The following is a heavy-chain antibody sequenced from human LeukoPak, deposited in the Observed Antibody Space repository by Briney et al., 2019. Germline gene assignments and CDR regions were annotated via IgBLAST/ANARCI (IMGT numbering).Heavy chain of an antibody. CDR3: ASHYGGNWY. Sequence: SETLSLTCTVSDGSISGYYWSWIRQPPGKGLEWIGHIYDSATTASNPPLKSRVTISVDTSKNQFSLKLSSVTAADTAVYYCASHYGGNWYWGQGTLVTVSS. D-gene: IGHD4-23*01. J-gene: IGHJ4*02. V-gene: IGHV4-59*01. CDR1: DGSISGYY. CDR2: IYDSATT.